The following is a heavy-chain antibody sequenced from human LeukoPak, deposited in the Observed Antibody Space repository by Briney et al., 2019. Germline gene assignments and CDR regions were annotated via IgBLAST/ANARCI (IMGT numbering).Heavy chain of an antibody. D-gene: IGHD3-10*01. CDR3: ARHGSGSYYYYGMDV. V-gene: IGHV5-10-1*01. J-gene: IGHJ6*02. Sequence: GESLRISCKGSGYIFTSYWISWVRQMPGKGLEWMGRIDPSDSYTNYSPSFQGHVTISADKSISTAYLQWSSLKASDTAMYYCARHGSGSYYYYGMDVWGQGTTVTVSS. CDR1: GYIFTSYW. CDR2: IDPSDSYT.